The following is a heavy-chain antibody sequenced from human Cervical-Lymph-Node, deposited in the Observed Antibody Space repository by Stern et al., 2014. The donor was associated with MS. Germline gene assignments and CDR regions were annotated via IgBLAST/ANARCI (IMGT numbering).Heavy chain of an antibody. CDR1: GFTFDDYA. Sequence: EVQLVESGGGLVQPGRSLRLSCAASGFTFDDYAMHWVRQAPGKGLEWVSGISWNSGNIAYADSVKGRFTISRDNAKNSLFLQMNSLRGEDTALYYCAKDTYYYGSGSYPPNYYYYGMDVWGQGTTVTVSS. D-gene: IGHD3-10*01. CDR3: AKDTYYYGSGSYPPNYYYYGMDV. CDR2: ISWNSGNI. J-gene: IGHJ6*02. V-gene: IGHV3-9*01.